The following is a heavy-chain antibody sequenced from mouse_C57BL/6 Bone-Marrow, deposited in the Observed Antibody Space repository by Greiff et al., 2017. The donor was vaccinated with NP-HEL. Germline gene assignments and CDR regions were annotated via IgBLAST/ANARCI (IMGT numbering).Heavy chain of an antibody. CDR1: GYTFTSYG. Sequence: QVQLQQSGAELARPGASVKLSCKASGYTFTSYGISWVKQRTGQGLEWIGEIYPRSGNNYYNEKFRGKATLTADKSSSTAYMELRSLTSEDSAVYFCAAPYYRPAYWGQGTLVTVSA. CDR3: AAPYYRPAY. D-gene: IGHD2-14*01. V-gene: IGHV1-81*01. J-gene: IGHJ3*01. CDR2: IYPRSGNN.